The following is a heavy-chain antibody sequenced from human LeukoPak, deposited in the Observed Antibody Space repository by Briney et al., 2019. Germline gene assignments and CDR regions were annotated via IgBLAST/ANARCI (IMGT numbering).Heavy chain of an antibody. CDR2: ISGSGGST. CDR1: GFTFSSYA. Sequence: GGSPRLSCAASGFTFSSYAMSWVRQAPGKGLECVSAISGSGGSTYYADSVKGRFTISRDNSKNTLYLQINSLRAEDTAVYYCAKSKSSGWYYSDYWGQGTLVTVSS. CDR3: AKSKSSGWYYSDY. V-gene: IGHV3-23*01. D-gene: IGHD6-19*01. J-gene: IGHJ4*02.